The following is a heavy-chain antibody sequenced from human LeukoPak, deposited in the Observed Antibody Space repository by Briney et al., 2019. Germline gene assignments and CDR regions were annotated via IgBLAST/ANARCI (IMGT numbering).Heavy chain of an antibody. CDR3: AKDLGGRPYYYYGMDV. J-gene: IGHJ6*02. CDR2: ISGGGGGT. V-gene: IGHV3-23*01. CDR1: GFTFSSYA. Sequence: GGSQRLSCAASGFTFSSYAMTWVRQAPGKGLEWVSAISGGGGGTFYADSVKGRFTISRDNSKNTLYLQMNSLSAEDTAVYYCAKDLGGRPYYYYGMDVWGQGTTVTVSS.